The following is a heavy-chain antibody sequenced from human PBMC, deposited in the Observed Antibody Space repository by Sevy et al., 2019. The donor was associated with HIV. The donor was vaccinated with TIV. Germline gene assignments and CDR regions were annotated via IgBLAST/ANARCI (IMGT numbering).Heavy chain of an antibody. V-gene: IGHV6-1*01. CDR2: TYYRSKWYN. CDR1: GDSVSSNTAA. J-gene: IGHJ4*02. D-gene: IGHD6-13*01. Sequence: SQTLSLTCAISGDSVSSNTAAWNWIRQSPSRGLEWLGRTYYRSKWYNEYADSVKSRITFNADTSKNHFSLQLSSVTPEDTAVYYCAKVMSAAGYYFDYWGQGTLVTVSS. CDR3: AKVMSAAGYYFDY.